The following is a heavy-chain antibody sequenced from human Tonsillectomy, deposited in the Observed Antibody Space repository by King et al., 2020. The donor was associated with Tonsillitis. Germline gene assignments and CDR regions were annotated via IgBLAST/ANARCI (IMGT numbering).Heavy chain of an antibody. V-gene: IGHV3-53*01. Sequence: VQLVESGGGLIQPGGSLRLSCAASGFTVSSTYMNWVREAPGKGLGGVSVIYSGGSTYYADSVKGRFTISRDNSKNTLYLQMNSLRAEETAVYYCARDGAAAGIFDYWGQGTLVTVSS. CDR3: ARDGAAAGIFDY. D-gene: IGHD6-13*01. CDR1: GFTVSSTY. CDR2: IYSGGST. J-gene: IGHJ4*02.